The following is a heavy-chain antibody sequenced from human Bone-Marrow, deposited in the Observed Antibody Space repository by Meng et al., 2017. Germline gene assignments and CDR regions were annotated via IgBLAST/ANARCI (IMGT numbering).Heavy chain of an antibody. J-gene: IGHJ5*02. D-gene: IGHD3-3*01. CDR3: ARAAYDIWSGYAP. CDR1: GASISSSHW. Sequence: ESGPGLLTPSGPLSLTCAVSGASISSSHWWGWVRQPPGKGLEWIGEIYHDGSTNYTPSLKSRVTISVDKSKNQFSLKLSSVTAADTAVYYCARAAYDIWSGYAPWGQGSLVTVSS. CDR2: IYHDGST. V-gene: IGHV4-4*02.